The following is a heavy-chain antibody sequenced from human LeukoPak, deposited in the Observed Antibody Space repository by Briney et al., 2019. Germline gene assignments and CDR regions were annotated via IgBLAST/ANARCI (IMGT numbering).Heavy chain of an antibody. CDR1: GGSISSGSYY. D-gene: IGHD5-12*01. V-gene: IGHV4-61*02. Sequence: SQTLSLTCTVSGGSISSGSYYWSWIRQPAGKGLEWIGRIYTSGSTNYNPSLKSRVTISVDTSKSQFSLKLSSVTAADTAVYYCARSSGYDSGWFDPWGQGTLVTVSS. CDR3: ARSSGYDSGWFDP. CDR2: IYTSGST. J-gene: IGHJ5*02.